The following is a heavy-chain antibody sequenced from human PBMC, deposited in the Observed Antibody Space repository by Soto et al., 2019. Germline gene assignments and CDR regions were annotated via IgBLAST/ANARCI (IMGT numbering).Heavy chain of an antibody. V-gene: IGHV5-10-1*01. CDR2: IDPSDSYT. J-gene: IGHJ6*02. CDR3: ARIYSSSSSHYYYGMDV. CDR1: GYSFTSYW. Sequence: PGESLKISCKGSGYSFTSYWISWVRQMPGKGLEWMGRIDPSDSYTNYSPSFQGHVTISADKSISTAYLQWSSLKASDTAMYYCARIYSSSSSHYYYGMDVWGRGTTVTVSS. D-gene: IGHD6-6*01.